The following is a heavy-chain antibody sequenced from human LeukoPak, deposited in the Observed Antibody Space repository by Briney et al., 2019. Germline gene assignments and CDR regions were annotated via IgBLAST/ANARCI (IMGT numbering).Heavy chain of an antibody. V-gene: IGHV3-74*01. CDR3: ARGSGYDYGDY. D-gene: IGHD5-12*01. CDR1: GFTFSSYY. J-gene: IGHJ4*02. Sequence: GGSLRLSCAASGFTFSSYYMSWVRQAPGKGLVWVSRINSDGSSTSYADSVKGRFTISRDNAKNTLYLQMNSLRAEDTAVYYCARGSGYDYGDYWGQGTLVTVSS. CDR2: INSDGSST.